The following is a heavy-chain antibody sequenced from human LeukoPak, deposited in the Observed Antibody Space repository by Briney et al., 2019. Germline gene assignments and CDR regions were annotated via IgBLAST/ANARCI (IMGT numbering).Heavy chain of an antibody. J-gene: IGHJ4*02. CDR2: IWYDGSNK. V-gene: IGHV3-33*01. CDR1: GFTFSSYG. Sequence: GGSLRLSCAASGFTFSSYGMHWVRQAPGKGLEWVAVIWYDGSNKYYAASVKGRFTISRDNSKTTLYLQMNSLRAEDTAVYYCARDYYMVGVFIANYFDYWGQGTLVTVSS. CDR3: ARDYYMVGVFIANYFDY. D-gene: IGHD3-10*01.